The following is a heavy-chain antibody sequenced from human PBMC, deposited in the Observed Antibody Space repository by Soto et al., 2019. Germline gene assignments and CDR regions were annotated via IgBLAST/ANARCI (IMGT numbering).Heavy chain of an antibody. CDR3: ARTRTSGTRFDV. CDR1: GGSISTSNW. V-gene: IGHV4-4*02. Sequence: PSETRSLTCAVSGGSISTSNWWSWVRQPPGKGLEWIGEVYHSGSTNYNPSFKSRVAMSVDKSKNQFSLKLNSVTAADTALYYWARTRTSGTRFDVWGKGSGVTFPS. CDR2: VYHSGST. D-gene: IGHD1-1*01. J-gene: IGHJ4*02.